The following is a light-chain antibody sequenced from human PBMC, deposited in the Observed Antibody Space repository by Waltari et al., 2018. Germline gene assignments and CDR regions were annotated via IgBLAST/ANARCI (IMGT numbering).Light chain of an antibody. CDR3: QQYSSIPIT. J-gene: IGKJ4*01. V-gene: IGKV1-33*01. CDR1: QDISHY. Sequence: DIQMTQSPSSLSASVGDRVTITCQASQDISHYFNWYQQKPGKAPKLLIYDASNLETGVPSRFSGSGSGTDFTLTISSLQAEDVAVYYCQQYSSIPITFGGGTKVEI. CDR2: DAS.